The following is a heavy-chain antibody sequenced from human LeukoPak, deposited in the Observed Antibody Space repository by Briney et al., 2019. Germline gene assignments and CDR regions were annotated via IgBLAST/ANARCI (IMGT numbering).Heavy chain of an antibody. CDR1: GGSISSSNW. CDR3: ARAHCSGGSCYARYYYSGLDV. V-gene: IGHV4-4*02. Sequence: PSEALSLTCAVSGGSISSSNWWSWVRQPPGKGLEWIGEIYHSGSTNYNPSLKSRVTISVDKSKNQFSLKLSSVTAADTAVYYCARAHCSGGSCYARYYYSGLDVWGQGTTVTVSS. CDR2: IYHSGST. D-gene: IGHD2-15*01. J-gene: IGHJ6*02.